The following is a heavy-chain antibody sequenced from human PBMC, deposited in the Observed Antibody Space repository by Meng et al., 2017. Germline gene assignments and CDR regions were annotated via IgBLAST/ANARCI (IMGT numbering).Heavy chain of an antibody. CDR3: VFQPVAGTGYDY. V-gene: IGHV3-23*04. CDR1: GFTFSSDA. J-gene: IGHJ4*02. Sequence: VEAGGVGGGWGPPGGLLRLSCASSGFTFSSDAKRWGSQAPGKGLEWVSAISGSGGSTYYADSVKGRFTISRDNSKNTLYLQMNSLRAEDTAVYYCVFQPVAGTGYDYWGQGTLVTVSS. D-gene: IGHD6-19*01. CDR2: ISGSGGST.